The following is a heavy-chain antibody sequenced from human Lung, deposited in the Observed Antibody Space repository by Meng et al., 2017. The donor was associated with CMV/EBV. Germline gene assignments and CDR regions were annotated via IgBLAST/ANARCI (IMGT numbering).Heavy chain of an antibody. CDR1: GFTFSSYS. CDR2: ISSSSSYI. V-gene: IGHV3-21*01. J-gene: IGHJ6*02. D-gene: IGHD2-2*01. CDR3: AVYCSSTSCHRDGMDV. Sequence: SCAASGFTFSSYSMNWVRQAPGKGLEWVSSISSSSSYIYYADSVKGRFTISRDNAKNSLYLQMNSLRAEDTAVYYCAVYCSSTSCHRDGMDVWGQGTTDTVSS.